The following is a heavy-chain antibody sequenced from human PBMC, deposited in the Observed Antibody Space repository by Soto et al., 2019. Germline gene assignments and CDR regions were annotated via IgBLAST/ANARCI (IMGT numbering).Heavy chain of an antibody. CDR2: ISGSGGST. Sequence: GGSLRLSCAASGFTFSSYAMRWVRQAPGKGLEWVSGISGSGGSTFYADSVKGRFTISRDNSKNTLYLQMNSLRAEDTAIYYCAKDRHCSGSSCSRSLDYLGQGTLVTVSS. CDR3: AKDRHCSGSSCSRSLDY. D-gene: IGHD2-15*01. CDR1: GFTFSSYA. J-gene: IGHJ4*02. V-gene: IGHV3-23*01.